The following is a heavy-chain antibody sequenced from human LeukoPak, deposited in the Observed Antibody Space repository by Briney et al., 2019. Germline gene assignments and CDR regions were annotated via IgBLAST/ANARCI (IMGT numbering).Heavy chain of an antibody. CDR3: ARFVDTAMAYYFDY. V-gene: IGHV4-39*01. CDR1: GGSISSSSYY. Sequence: KPSETLALTCTVSGGSISSSSYYWGWVCHPPGKGLEWIGSIYYSGSTYYNPSLKSRVTIYVDTSKNQFSLKLSPVTAADTAVYYCARFVDTAMAYYFDYWGQGTPVTVSS. J-gene: IGHJ4*02. CDR2: IYYSGST. D-gene: IGHD5-18*01.